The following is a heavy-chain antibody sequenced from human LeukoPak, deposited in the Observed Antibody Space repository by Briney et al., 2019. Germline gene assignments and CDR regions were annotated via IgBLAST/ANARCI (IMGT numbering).Heavy chain of an antibody. CDR3: ARVAADATVFDY. CDR2: ISSVSGYT. V-gene: IGHV3-11*05. CDR1: RFTFSDYY. D-gene: IGHD6-13*01. Sequence: PGGSLRLSCAASRFTFSDYYMSWIRQAPAEGREGVSYISSVSGYTKYADSVRGRFTISRDNAKNSLYLQMNSLRAEDTAVYYCARVAADATVFDYWGQGTLVTVSS. J-gene: IGHJ4*02.